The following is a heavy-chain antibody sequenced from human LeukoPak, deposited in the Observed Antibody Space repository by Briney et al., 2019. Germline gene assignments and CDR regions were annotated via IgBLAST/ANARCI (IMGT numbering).Heavy chain of an antibody. CDR2: IYYSGST. CDR3: ASYYGSGSYSLDY. D-gene: IGHD3-10*01. Sequence: SETLSLTCTVSGGSISSSSYYWGWIRQPPGKGLEWIGSIYYSGSTYYNPSFKSRVTISVDTSKNQFSLKLSSVTAADTAVYYCASYYGSGSYSLDYWGQGTLVTVSS. V-gene: IGHV4-39*01. J-gene: IGHJ4*02. CDR1: GGSISSSSYY.